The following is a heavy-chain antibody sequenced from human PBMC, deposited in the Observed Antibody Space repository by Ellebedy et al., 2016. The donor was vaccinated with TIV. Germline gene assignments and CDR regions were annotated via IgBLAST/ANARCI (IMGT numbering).Heavy chain of an antibody. CDR2: IRSGSNYI. CDR3: AREGDTAMVHGMDV. J-gene: IGHJ6*02. Sequence: GESLKIFCVVSGFTFSSYTMNSVRQAPGKGLEWVSSIRSGSNYIHYAGSVQGRFTISRDNAKNSLFLQMTSLRAEDTAVYYRAREGDTAMVHGMDVWGQGTTVTVSS. V-gene: IGHV3-21*04. D-gene: IGHD5-18*01. CDR1: GFTFSSYT.